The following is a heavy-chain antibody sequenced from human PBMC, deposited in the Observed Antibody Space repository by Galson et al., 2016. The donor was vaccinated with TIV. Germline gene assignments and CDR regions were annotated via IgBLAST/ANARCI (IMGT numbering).Heavy chain of an antibody. Sequence: SVKVSCKASGYTFSTYVMHWVRQAPGQRPEWMGRINGGNGNTKYSKQFQGRLTITRDTSASTAYMELNSLRPEDTAVYYCARPPYCGGDCYKYDNWGQGTLVTVSS. D-gene: IGHD2-21*02. V-gene: IGHV1-3*01. CDR3: ARPPYCGGDCYKYDN. CDR2: INGGNGNT. CDR1: GYTFSTYV. J-gene: IGHJ4*02.